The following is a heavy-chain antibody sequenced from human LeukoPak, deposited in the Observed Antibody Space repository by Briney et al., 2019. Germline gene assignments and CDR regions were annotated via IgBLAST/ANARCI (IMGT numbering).Heavy chain of an antibody. CDR3: ARVGPRVGYFDWLVKRSWFDP. V-gene: IGHV4-34*01. D-gene: IGHD3-9*01. CDR1: GGSFSGYY. Sequence: SETLSLTCAVYGGSFSGYYWSWIRQPPGKGLEWIGEINHSGSTNYNPSLKSRVTISVDTSKNQFSLKLSSVTAADTAVYYCARVGPRVGYFDWLVKRSWFDPWGQGTLVTVSS. CDR2: INHSGST. J-gene: IGHJ5*02.